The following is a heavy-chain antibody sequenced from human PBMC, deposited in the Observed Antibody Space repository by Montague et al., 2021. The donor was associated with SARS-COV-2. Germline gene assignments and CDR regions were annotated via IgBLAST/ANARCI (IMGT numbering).Heavy chain of an antibody. CDR2: IYYSGST. V-gene: IGHV4-39*01. J-gene: IGHJ3*02. Sequence: SETLSLTCTASGGSISSSNYYWGWIRQPPGKGLEWIGSIYYSGSTYYNPSLKSRVTISVDMSKNQFSLKLSSVTAADTAVYYRASPTYYYDSSGSDAFDIWGQGTMVTVSS. CDR3: ASPTYYYDSSGSDAFDI. CDR1: GGSISSSNYY. D-gene: IGHD3-22*01.